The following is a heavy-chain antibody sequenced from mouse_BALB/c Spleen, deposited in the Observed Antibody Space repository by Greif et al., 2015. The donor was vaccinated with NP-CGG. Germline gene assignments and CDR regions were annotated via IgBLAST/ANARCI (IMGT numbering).Heavy chain of an antibody. Sequence: DVMLVESGGGLVQPGGSLKLSCATSGFTFSDYYMYWVRQTPEKRLEWVAYISNGGGSTYYPDTVKGRFTISRDNAKNTLYLQMSRLKSEDTAMYYCARHAYWGQGTLVTVSA. CDR1: GFTFSDYY. CDR3: ARHAY. CDR2: ISNGGGST. J-gene: IGHJ3*01. V-gene: IGHV5-12*02.